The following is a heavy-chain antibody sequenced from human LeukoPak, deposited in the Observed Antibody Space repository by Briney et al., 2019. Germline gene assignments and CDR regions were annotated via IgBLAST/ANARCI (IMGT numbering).Heavy chain of an antibody. CDR3: AREGMYYYDSSGYPPNWFDP. D-gene: IGHD3-22*01. Sequence: SETLSLTCAVYGGSFSGYYWSWIRQPPGKGLEWIGEINHSGSTNYNPSLKSRVTISVDTSKNQFSLKLSSVTAADTAVYYCAREGMYYYDSSGYPPNWFDPWGQGTLVTVSS. J-gene: IGHJ5*02. V-gene: IGHV4-34*01. CDR2: INHSGST. CDR1: GGSFSGYY.